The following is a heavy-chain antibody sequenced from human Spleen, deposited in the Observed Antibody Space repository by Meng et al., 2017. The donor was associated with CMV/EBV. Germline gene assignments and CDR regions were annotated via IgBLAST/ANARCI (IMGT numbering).Heavy chain of an antibody. J-gene: IGHJ4*02. CDR3: ARAEGELIDF. V-gene: IGHV1-69*05. Sequence: SVKVSCKASGYSPSSFGFSWVRQGPGQGLDWMGGITPIFATTNYAQKFQGRVTITTDESTSTAYMELSSLRSEDTAVYYCARAEGELIDFWGQGTLVTVSS. CDR1: GYSPSSFG. D-gene: IGHD1-26*01. CDR2: ITPIFATT.